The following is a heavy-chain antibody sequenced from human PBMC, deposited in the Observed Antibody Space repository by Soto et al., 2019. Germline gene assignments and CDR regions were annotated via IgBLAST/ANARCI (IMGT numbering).Heavy chain of an antibody. V-gene: IGHV3-23*01. CDR1: GFPFGNYP. CDR2: ISSSGDRT. CDR3: AEEEWRGGAYNY. J-gene: IGHJ4*02. D-gene: IGHD3-3*01. Sequence: EVQLLESGGGLVQPGGSLRLSCAASGFPFGNYPMGWVRQAPGKGLEWVTHISSSGDRTFYPDSVKGRFTISRDNSKNTLYLQMNSLGVEDTALYHGAEEEWRGGAYNYWGQGTLVTVSS.